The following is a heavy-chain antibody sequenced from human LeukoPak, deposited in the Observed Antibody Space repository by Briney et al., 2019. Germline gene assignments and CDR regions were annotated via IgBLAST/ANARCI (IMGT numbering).Heavy chain of an antibody. CDR1: GFTFSRLG. Sequence: PGRSLTLSCAASGFTFSRLGMQWVRQPPGKGLGLVAVIHNDGTQGQYADSVKGRFTISKDNSQNTLYLQMNNLRDDDTAVYYCAKEGDEFRGYLDVWGKGATVTVSS. CDR2: IHNDGTQG. J-gene: IGHJ6*03. D-gene: IGHD3-16*01. V-gene: IGHV3-33*06. CDR3: AKEGDEFRGYLDV.